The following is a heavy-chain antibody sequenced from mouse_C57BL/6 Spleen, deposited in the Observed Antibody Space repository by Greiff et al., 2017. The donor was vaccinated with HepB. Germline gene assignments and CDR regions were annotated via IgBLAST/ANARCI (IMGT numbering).Heavy chain of an antibody. CDR3: VRQGPYYYGSPNYFDY. CDR1: GFSFNTYA. CDR2: IRSKSNNYAT. V-gene: IGHV10-1*01. D-gene: IGHD1-1*01. J-gene: IGHJ2*01. Sequence: EVQLVESGGGLVQPKGSLKLSCAASGFSFNTYAMNWVRQAPGKGLEWVARIRSKSNNYATYYADSVKDRFTISRDDSESMLYLQMNNLKTEDTAMYYCVRQGPYYYGSPNYFDYWGQGTTLTVSS.